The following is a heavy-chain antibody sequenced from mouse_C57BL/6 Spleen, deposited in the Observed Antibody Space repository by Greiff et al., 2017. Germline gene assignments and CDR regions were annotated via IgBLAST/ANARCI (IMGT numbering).Heavy chain of an antibody. D-gene: IGHD2-2*01. CDR1: GYTFTSYW. CDR2: IYPSDSET. V-gene: IGHV1-61*01. J-gene: IGHJ4*01. Sequence: QVQLQQPGAELVRPGSSVKLSCKASGYTFTSYWMDWVKQRPGQGLEWIGNIYPSDSETHYNQKFKDKATLTVDKSSSTAYMQLSSLTSEDSAVYYCARGLPPYYAMDYWGQGTSVTVSS. CDR3: ARGLPPYYAMDY.